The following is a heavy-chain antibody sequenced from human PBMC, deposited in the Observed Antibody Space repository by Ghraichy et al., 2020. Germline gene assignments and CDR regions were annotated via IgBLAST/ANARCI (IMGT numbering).Heavy chain of an antibody. J-gene: IGHJ6*02. Sequence: GESLRLSCAASGFTFSSYGMHWVRQAPGKGLEWVAVIWYDGSNKYYADSVKGRFTISRDNSKNTLYLQMNSLRAEDTAVYYCARDYSGYDRNLEYYYYYYGMDVWGQGTTVTVSS. CDR3: ARDYSGYDRNLEYYYYYYGMDV. CDR2: IWYDGSNK. CDR1: GFTFSSYG. D-gene: IGHD5-12*01. V-gene: IGHV3-33*01.